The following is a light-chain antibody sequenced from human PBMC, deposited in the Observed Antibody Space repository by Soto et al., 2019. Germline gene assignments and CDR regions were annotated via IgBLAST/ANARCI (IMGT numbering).Light chain of an antibody. V-gene: IGLV2-14*03. CDR3: SSYTTSNTRQIV. CDR2: DVS. J-gene: IGLJ1*01. CDR1: SSDVGGYNY. Sequence: QSVLTQPASESGSPGQSITISCTGTSSDVGGYNYVSWYQHHPGKAPKLIIYDVSNRPSGVSIRFSGSKSDNTASLTISGLQPEDEADYHCSSYTTSNTRQIVFGTGTKLTVL.